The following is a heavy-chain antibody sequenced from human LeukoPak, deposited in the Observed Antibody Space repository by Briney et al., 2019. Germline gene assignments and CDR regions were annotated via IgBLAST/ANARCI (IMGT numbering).Heavy chain of an antibody. D-gene: IGHD2-2*01. V-gene: IGHV1-18*01. CDR1: GYTFTSNG. CDR3: AQRPYCSSTSCYPFV. Sequence: ASVKVSCKASGYTFTSNGISWVRQAPGQGLEWMGWISAYNGNTNYAQKLQGRVTMTTDTSTSTAYMELRSLRSDDTAVYYCAQRPYCSSTSCYPFVWGQGTLVTVSS. CDR2: ISAYNGNT. J-gene: IGHJ4*02.